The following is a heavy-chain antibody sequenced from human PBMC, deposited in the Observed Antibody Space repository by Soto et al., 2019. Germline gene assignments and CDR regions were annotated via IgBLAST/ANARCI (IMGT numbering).Heavy chain of an antibody. CDR2: TYYRYKWYN. CDR3: VRQRTSVLTQASFDY. D-gene: IGHD2-8*01. CDR1: ADSVSSNSAA. J-gene: IGHJ4*02. V-gene: IGHV6-1*01. Sequence: PSQTLSLACAISADSVSSNSAACNWIRQSPSRGLEWLGRTYYRYKWYNDYAVSVKSRRTINPDTSKNQFSLNLNSVPASGTAVHFCVRQRTSVLTQASFDYWGPGALVTVSS.